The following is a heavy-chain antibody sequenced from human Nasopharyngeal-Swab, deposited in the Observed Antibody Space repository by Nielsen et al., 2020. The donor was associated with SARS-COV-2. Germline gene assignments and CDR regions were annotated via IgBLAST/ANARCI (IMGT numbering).Heavy chain of an antibody. CDR1: GYTFSNYA. V-gene: IGHV3-23*01. Sequence: GESLKISCTGSGYTFSNYAISWVRQAPGQGLEWVSTVDYDGVRTHYADSVEGRLIISRDNSRNTAYLQIKSLRVEDAAVYYCATWMTAHFDYWGQGTLVT. CDR3: ATWMTAHFDY. D-gene: IGHD5-18*01. CDR2: VDYDGVRT. J-gene: IGHJ4*02.